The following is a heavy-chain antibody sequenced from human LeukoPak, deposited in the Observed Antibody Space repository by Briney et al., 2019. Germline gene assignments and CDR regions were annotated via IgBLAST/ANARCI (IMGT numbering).Heavy chain of an antibody. CDR1: GGSFSGYY. CDR2: INHSGST. J-gene: IGHJ6*02. V-gene: IGHV4-34*01. CDR3: ARGNPPDGMDV. Sequence: SETLSLTCAVYGGSFSGYYWSWIRQPPGKGLEWIGEINHSGSTNYNPSLKSRVTISVDTSKNQFSLKLSSVTAADTAVYYCARGNPPDGMDVWGQGTTVTVSS.